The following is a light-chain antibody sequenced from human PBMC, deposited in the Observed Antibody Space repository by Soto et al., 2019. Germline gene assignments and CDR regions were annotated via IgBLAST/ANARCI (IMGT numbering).Light chain of an antibody. CDR3: LAWDDSLNGLV. CDR2: SNS. J-gene: IGLJ2*01. Sequence: QPVLTQAPAASGTPGQKVTISCSGSSSNIGSNSVSWYQQLPGTAPRLLIYSNSQRPSGAPDRFSGSKSGTSASLAISGLQSEDEADYFCLAWDDSLNGLVFGGGTKVTVL. CDR1: SSNIGSNS. V-gene: IGLV1-44*01.